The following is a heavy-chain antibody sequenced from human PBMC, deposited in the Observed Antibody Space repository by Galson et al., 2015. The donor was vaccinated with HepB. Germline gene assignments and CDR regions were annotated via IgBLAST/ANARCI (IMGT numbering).Heavy chain of an antibody. D-gene: IGHD1-1*01. CDR2: IIPILGIA. CDR1: GGTFSSYA. V-gene: IGHV1-69*04. Sequence: SVKVSCKASGGTFSSYAISWVRQAPGQGLEWMGRIIPILGIANYAQKFQGRVTIAADKSTSTAYMELSSLRSEDTAVYYCAIPNWNEPFSPLDVWGQGTTVTVSS. CDR3: AIPNWNEPFSPLDV. J-gene: IGHJ6*02.